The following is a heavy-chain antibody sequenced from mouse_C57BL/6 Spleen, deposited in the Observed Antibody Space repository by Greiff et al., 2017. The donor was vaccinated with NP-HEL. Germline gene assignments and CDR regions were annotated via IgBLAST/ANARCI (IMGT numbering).Heavy chain of an antibody. J-gene: IGHJ4*01. CDR2: ISSGSSTT. V-gene: IGHV5-17*01. D-gene: IGHD2-14*01. CDR3: ARRGTLFAMYY. CDR1: GFTFSDYG. Sequence: EVKLMESGGGLVKPGGSLKLSCAASGFTFSDYGMHWVRQAPEKGLEWVAYISSGSSTTYYAEKVKGRATITRDNAKNTLFLQMTSLRAEDTAMYYCARRGTLFAMYYWGQAASVTASS.